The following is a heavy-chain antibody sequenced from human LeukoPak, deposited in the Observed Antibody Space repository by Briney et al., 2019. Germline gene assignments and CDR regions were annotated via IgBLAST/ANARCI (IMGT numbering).Heavy chain of an antibody. CDR1: GGSIRSRNYY. V-gene: IGHV4-39*01. CDR3: ARHTRPGCSGYENAFDI. CDR2: FYDSGST. D-gene: IGHD5-12*01. Sequence: SETLSLTCTVSGGSIRSRNYYWDWIRQPPGKGLEWIGNFYDSGSTYYNPSLKSRVTISGDTSKNQFSLKLTSVTAAGTAVYYCARHTRPGCSGYENAFDIWGQGTMVTVSS. J-gene: IGHJ3*02.